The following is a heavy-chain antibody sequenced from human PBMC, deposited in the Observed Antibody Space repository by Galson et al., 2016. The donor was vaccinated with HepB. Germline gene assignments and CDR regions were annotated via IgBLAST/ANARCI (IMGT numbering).Heavy chain of an antibody. Sequence: QSGAEVKKPGESLKISCKGSGYGFTSYLIGWVRQMPGKGLEWMGIIYPGDPVTRYSPSFHGHVTIQADTSISTAYLQSSSLKASDTAICFCARGHSSGWYTEHWGQGTLVTVSS. J-gene: IGHJ4*02. CDR2: IYPGDPVT. CDR3: ARGHSSGWYTEH. CDR1: GYGFTSYL. D-gene: IGHD6-19*01. V-gene: IGHV5-51*01.